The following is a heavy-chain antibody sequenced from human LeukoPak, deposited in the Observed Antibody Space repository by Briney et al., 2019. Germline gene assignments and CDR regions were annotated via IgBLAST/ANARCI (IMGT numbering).Heavy chain of an antibody. Sequence: SETLSLTCVMYGGSFSASHWSWVRQPPGRGLEWIGEISQDANEGTNYNPSLKSRVTVSLDTSKNQFSLALNSVTAADTAVYYCATGIDRSKTGYWGQGTLVTVSS. V-gene: IGHV4-34*01. CDR2: ISQDANEGT. CDR1: GGSFSASH. J-gene: IGHJ4*02. CDR3: ATGIDRSKTGY. D-gene: IGHD2-2*01.